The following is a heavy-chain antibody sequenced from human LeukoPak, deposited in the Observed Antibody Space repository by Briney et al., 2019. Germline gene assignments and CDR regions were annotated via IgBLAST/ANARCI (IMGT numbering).Heavy chain of an antibody. V-gene: IGHV1-69*13. Sequence: ASVKVSCKASGGTFSSYAISWVRQAPGQGLEWRGGIIPIFGTANYAQKFQGRVTITADESTSTAYMELSSLRSEDTAVYYCARVGDSYGFSYFDYWGQGTLVTVSS. CDR3: ARVGDSYGFSYFDY. CDR1: GGTFSSYA. D-gene: IGHD5-18*01. J-gene: IGHJ4*02. CDR2: IIPIFGTA.